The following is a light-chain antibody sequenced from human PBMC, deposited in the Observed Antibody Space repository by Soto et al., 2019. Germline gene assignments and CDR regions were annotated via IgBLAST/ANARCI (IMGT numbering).Light chain of an antibody. J-gene: IGKJ1*01. CDR2: GAS. V-gene: IGKV3-20*01. CDR1: HSVTSNY. CDR3: QHYITSLTT. Sequence: EIVLTQSPGTLSLSPVEIATLSFVSSHSVTSNYLAWYQQKPGQAPRLLIYGASRRATGVPDRFIGSGSGTDFTLTISRLEPEDFAVYYCQHYITSLTTFGQGTKVDIK.